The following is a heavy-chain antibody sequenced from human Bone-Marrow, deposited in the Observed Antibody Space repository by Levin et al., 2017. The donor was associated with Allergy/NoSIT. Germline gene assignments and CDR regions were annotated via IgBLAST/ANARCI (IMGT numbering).Heavy chain of an antibody. Sequence: QAGGSLRLSCAASGFTFSSYAMSWVRQAPGKGLEWVSAISDSGGSIYYADSVKGRFTISRDNSKNTLYLQMNSLRAGDTAVYYCAKTWHVVVVTVQATFDYWGQGTLVTVSS. CDR3: AKTWHVVVVTVQATFDY. V-gene: IGHV3-23*01. D-gene: IGHD2-21*02. J-gene: IGHJ4*02. CDR2: ISDSGGSI. CDR1: GFTFSSYA.